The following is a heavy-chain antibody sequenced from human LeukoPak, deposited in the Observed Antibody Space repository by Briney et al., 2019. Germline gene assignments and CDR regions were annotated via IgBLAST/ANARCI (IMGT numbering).Heavy chain of an antibody. V-gene: IGHV3-23*01. CDR1: GFTFSNYA. Sequence: GSLRLSCIASGFTFSNYAMTWVRQGPGKGLEWVSTVSNSGGTTFYADSVEGRFTISRDNSKSTLCLQMNSLRAEDTAVYYCAKQLGYCSDGSCYFPYWGQGTLVTVSS. CDR3: AKQLGYCSDGSCYFPY. J-gene: IGHJ4*02. D-gene: IGHD2-15*01. CDR2: VSNSGGTT.